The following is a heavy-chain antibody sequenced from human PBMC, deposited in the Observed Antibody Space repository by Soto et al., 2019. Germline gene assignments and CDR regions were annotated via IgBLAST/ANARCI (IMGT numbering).Heavy chain of an antibody. V-gene: IGHV1-69*01. CDR3: ARDIPEGMATRSVYLDY. CDR1: GGTFSSYA. CDR2: IIPIFGTA. D-gene: IGHD5-12*01. Sequence: QVQLVQSGAEVKKPGSSVKVSCKASGGTFSSYAISWVRQAPGQGLEWMGGIIPIFGTANYAQKFQGRVTITADESTSTAYMELSSLRSEDTAVYYCARDIPEGMATRSVYLDYWGQGTLVTVSS. J-gene: IGHJ4*02.